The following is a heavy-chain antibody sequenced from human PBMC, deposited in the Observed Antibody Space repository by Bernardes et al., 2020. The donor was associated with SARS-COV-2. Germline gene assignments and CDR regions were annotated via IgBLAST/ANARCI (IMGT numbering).Heavy chain of an antibody. V-gene: IGHV3-30*18. J-gene: IGHJ4*02. D-gene: IGHD6-13*01. CDR3: AKFEGYSSSWENFDY. CDR2: ISYDGSNK. CDR1: GFTFSSYG. Sequence: GSLRLSCAASGFTFSSYGMHWVRQAPGKGLEWVAVISYDGSNKYYADSVKGRFTISRDNSKNTLYLQMNSLRAEDTAVYYCAKFEGYSSSWENFDYWGQGTLVTVSS.